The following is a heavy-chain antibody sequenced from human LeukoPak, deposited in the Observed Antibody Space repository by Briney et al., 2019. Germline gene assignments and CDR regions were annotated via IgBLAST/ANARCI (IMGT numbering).Heavy chain of an antibody. V-gene: IGHV4-30-2*01. D-gene: IGHD3-16*02. CDR1: GGSISSGGYY. CDR2: IYHSGST. J-gene: IGHJ6*03. CDR3: ARAQTFTYALGTGDYVWGSYRSWYYMDV. Sequence: SETLSLTCTVSGGSISSGGYYWSWIRQPPGKGLEWIGYIYHSGSTYYNPSLKSRVTISVDRSKNQFSLKLSSVTAADTAVYYCARAQTFTYALGTGDYVWGSYRSWYYMDVWGKGTTVTVSS.